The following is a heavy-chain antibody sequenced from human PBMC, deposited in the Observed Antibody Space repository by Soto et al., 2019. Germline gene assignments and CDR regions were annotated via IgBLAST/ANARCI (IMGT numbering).Heavy chain of an antibody. V-gene: IGHV3-9*01. Sequence: PGGSLRLSCAASGFTFDDYAMHWVRQAPGKGLDWVSGISWNSDNINYADSVKGRFTISRDNAKNSLYLQMNSLRAEDTALYYCAKGLKSRDVNTAMVCDFDYWGQGTLVTVSS. CDR2: ISWNSDNI. D-gene: IGHD5-18*01. CDR3: AKGLKSRDVNTAMVCDFDY. CDR1: GFTFDDYA. J-gene: IGHJ4*02.